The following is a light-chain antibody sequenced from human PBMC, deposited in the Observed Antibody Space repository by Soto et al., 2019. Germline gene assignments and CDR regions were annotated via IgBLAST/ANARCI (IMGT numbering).Light chain of an antibody. J-gene: IGLJ2*01. CDR3: QSYDSSLSVV. CDR2: GTS. Sequence: QSVLTQPPSVSGAPGQRVTISCTGSSSNIGAGYDVHWYQQLPGTAPKLLIYGTSNRPSGVPDRVSGSKSGTSASLAITGLQSEDEADYYCQSYDSSLSVVFGGGTKLTV. V-gene: IGLV1-40*01. CDR1: SSNIGAGYD.